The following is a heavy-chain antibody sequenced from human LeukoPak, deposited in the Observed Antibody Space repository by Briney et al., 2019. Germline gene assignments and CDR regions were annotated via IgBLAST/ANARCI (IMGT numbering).Heavy chain of an antibody. CDR1: GFTFDDYA. Sequence: GGSLRLSCAASGFTFDDYAMHWVRQAPGKGLEWVSGISWNSGSVAYADSVKGRFTVSRDNAKNSLYLQMNSLRAEDTAVYYCARSRGSYLNYWGQGTLVTVSS. D-gene: IGHD3-16*01. V-gene: IGHV3-9*01. CDR2: ISWNSGSV. CDR3: ARSRGSYLNY. J-gene: IGHJ4*02.